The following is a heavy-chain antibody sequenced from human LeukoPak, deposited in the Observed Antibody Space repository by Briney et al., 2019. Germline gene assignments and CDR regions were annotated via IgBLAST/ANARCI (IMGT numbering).Heavy chain of an antibody. V-gene: IGHV1-2*02. D-gene: IGHD3-10*01. CDR1: GYRSTGYY. Sequence: ASVKVSCKASGYRSTGYYIHWVRQAPGQGLEWLGWINPETGGTNYAPQFKGRVTITSDTSISTAYMELPSLTSDDTALYYCARAGINYFYIEVWAKGTALTVSS. CDR2: INPETGGT. J-gene: IGHJ6*03. CDR3: ARAGINYFYIEV.